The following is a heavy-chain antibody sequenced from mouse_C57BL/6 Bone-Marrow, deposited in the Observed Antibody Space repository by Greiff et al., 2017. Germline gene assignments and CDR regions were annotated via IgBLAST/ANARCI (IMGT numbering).Heavy chain of an antibody. V-gene: IGHV1-55*01. D-gene: IGHD4-1*01. J-gene: IGHJ2*01. CDR2: IYPTSGRT. CDR3: ARSCPMGRSVDD. CDR1: GYTFTSYW. Sequence: QVQLQQPGAELVKPGASVKMSCKASGYTFTSYWITWVKQRPGQGLEWIGDIYPTSGRTNYNEKFKSKAILTVDTSSNAAYMQLSSLTSEDSAVLYCARSCPMGRSVDDWGQGTTLTVSS.